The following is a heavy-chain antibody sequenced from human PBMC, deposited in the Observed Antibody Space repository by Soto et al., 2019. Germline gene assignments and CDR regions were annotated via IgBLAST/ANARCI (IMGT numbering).Heavy chain of an antibody. CDR1: GYTFTSYA. D-gene: IGHD6-19*01. CDR2: INAGNGNT. CDR3: ASTDSRGWLDNFDY. J-gene: IGHJ4*02. V-gene: IGHV1-3*01. Sequence: VASVKVSCKASGYTFTSYAMHWVRQAPGQRLEWMGWINAGNGNTKYSQKFQGRVTITRDTSASTAYMELRSLRSEDTAVYYCASTDSRGWLDNFDYWGQGNLVTVSS.